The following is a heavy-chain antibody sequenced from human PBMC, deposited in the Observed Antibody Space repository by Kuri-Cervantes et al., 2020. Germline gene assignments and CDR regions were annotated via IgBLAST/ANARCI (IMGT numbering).Heavy chain of an antibody. CDR2: IYYSGST. CDR3: ASSNIVVVPAAIGTFDY. CDR1: GGSISNYY. Sequence: SETLSLTCTVSGGSISNYYWSWIRQPPGKGLEWIGYIYYSGSTNYNPSLKSRVTISVDTSKNQFSLKLSSVTAADTAVYYCASSNIVVVPAAIGTFDYWGQGTLVTVSS. J-gene: IGHJ4*02. D-gene: IGHD2-2*01. V-gene: IGHV4-59*13.